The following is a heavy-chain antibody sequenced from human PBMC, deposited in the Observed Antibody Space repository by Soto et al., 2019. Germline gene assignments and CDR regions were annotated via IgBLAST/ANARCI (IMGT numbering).Heavy chain of an antibody. CDR3: ARDGGSQGFIVGATWAGWLPWYFDL. V-gene: IGHV4-39*07. D-gene: IGHD1-26*01. CDR2: IYYSGST. CDR1: GGSISSSSYY. Sequence: SETLSLTCTVSGGSISSSSYYWGWIRQPPGKGLEWIGSIYYSGSTYYNPSLNSRVTISVDTSKNQFSLKLSSVTAADTAVYYCARDGGSQGFIVGATWAGWLPWYFDLWGRGTLVTVSS. J-gene: IGHJ2*01.